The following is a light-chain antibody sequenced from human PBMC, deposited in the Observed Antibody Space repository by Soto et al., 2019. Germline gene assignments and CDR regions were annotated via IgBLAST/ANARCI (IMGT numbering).Light chain of an antibody. CDR3: SSYTSSSRYV. Sequence: QSVLSQPASVSGSPGQSITISCTGTSSDVGGYEYVSWYQHQPGKAPKLIIYDVTNRPSGVSNRFSGSKSGNTASLTISGLQAEDEADYYCSSYTSSSRYVFGTGTKVTVL. CDR2: DVT. J-gene: IGLJ1*01. CDR1: SSDVGGYEY. V-gene: IGLV2-14*01.